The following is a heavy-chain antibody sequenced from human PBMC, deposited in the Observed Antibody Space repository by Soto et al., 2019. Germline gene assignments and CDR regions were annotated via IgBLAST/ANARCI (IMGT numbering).Heavy chain of an antibody. J-gene: IGHJ6*02. CDR1: GFTFSSYW. CDR3: ARDSDYYYGMDV. Sequence: GGSLRLSFAASGFTFSSYWVSWVLQAPGKGLEWVANIKQDGSEKYYVDSVKGRFTISRDNAKNSLYLQMNSLRAEDTAVYYCARDSDYYYGMDVWGQGTTVTVSS. CDR2: IKQDGSEK. V-gene: IGHV3-7*03.